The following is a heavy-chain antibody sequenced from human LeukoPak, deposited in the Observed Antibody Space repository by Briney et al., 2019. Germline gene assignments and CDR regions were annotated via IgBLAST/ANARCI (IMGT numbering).Heavy chain of an antibody. CDR2: ISGSSSNI. Sequence: GGSLRLSCAASGFTFSSYAMSWVRQAPGKGLEWVSYISGSSSNIYYADSVKGRFTISRDNAKNSLYLQMNTLRAEDTAVYYCARVLVVPLVSIHMDVWGQGTTVTVSS. D-gene: IGHD2-2*01. V-gene: IGHV3-48*01. CDR1: GFTFSSYA. J-gene: IGHJ6*02. CDR3: ARVLVVPLVSIHMDV.